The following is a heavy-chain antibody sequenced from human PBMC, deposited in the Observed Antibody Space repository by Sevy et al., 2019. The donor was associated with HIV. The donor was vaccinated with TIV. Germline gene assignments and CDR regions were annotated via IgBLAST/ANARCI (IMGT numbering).Heavy chain of an antibody. CDR2: IHNGGRY. CDR3: ARDTSGYSSGWYPYYHYYGIDV. J-gene: IGHJ6*02. Sequence: SETLSLTCTVSGDSIIDYYWSWIRQPPGKGLEWIGYIHNGGRYNYNPSLKSRVTISGDVSKNQFSLKLSSVTAADTAVYYCARDTSGYSSGWYPYYHYYGIDVWGQGTTVTVSS. V-gene: IGHV4-59*01. CDR1: GDSIIDYY. D-gene: IGHD6-19*01.